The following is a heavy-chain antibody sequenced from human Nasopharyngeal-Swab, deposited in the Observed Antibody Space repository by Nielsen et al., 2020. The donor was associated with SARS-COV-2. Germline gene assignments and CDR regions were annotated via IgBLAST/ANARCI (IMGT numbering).Heavy chain of an antibody. V-gene: IGHV1-2*02. J-gene: IGHJ3*02. D-gene: IGHD3-3*01. CDR1: GYTFTGYY. Sequence: ASVKVSCKASGYTFTGYYMHWVRQAPGQGLEWMGWINPNSGGTNYAQKFQGRVTMTRDTSISTAYMELSRLRSDDTAVYYCARADWKGFWDGVVISDAFDIWGQGTMVTVSS. CDR2: INPNSGGT. CDR3: ARADWKGFWDGVVISDAFDI.